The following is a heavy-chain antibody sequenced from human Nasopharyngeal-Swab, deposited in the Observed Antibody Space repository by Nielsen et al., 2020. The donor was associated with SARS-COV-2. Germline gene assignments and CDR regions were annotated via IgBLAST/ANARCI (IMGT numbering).Heavy chain of an antibody. V-gene: IGHV3-15*01. J-gene: IGHJ4*02. D-gene: IGHD2-15*01. Sequence: GESLKISCEASGFTVSSNYMSWVRQAPGKGLEWVGRIKSKTDGGTTDYAAPVKGRFTISRDDSKNTLYLQMNSLRAEDTAVYYCAKELGYCSGGSCYPAWGQGTLVTVSS. CDR2: IKSKTDGGTT. CDR3: AKELGYCSGGSCYPA. CDR1: GFTVSSNY.